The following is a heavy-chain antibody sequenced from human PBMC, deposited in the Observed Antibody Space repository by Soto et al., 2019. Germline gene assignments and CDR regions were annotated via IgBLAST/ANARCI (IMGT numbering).Heavy chain of an antibody. CDR2: INHSGST. D-gene: IGHD6-13*01. J-gene: IGHJ5*02. V-gene: IGHV4-34*01. Sequence: SETLSLTCAVYGGSFSGYYWSWIRQPPGKGLEWIGEINHSGSTNYNPSLKSRVTISVDTSKNQFSLKLSSVTAADTAVYYCAREYPNESIAAAGTWFDPWGQGTLVTSPQ. CDR3: AREYPNESIAAAGTWFDP. CDR1: GGSFSGYY.